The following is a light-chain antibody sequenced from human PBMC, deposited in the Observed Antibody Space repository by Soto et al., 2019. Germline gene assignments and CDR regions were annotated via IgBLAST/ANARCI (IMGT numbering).Light chain of an antibody. CDR3: QQRSNWLWT. Sequence: EIVLTQSPATLSLSPGERSTLSFMASQSVSSYLAWYQQKPGQAPRLLIYDASNRATGIPARFSGSGSGTDFTLTISSLEPEDFAVYYCQQRSNWLWTFGQGTKVDIK. CDR1: QSVSSY. V-gene: IGKV3-11*01. J-gene: IGKJ1*01. CDR2: DAS.